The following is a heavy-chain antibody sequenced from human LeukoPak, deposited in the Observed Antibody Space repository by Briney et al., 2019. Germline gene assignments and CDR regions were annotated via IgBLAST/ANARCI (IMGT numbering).Heavy chain of an antibody. CDR3: ARDMYYDSSGYYHGYFDY. CDR2: ISYDGSNK. J-gene: IGHJ4*02. CDR1: GFTFSSYA. V-gene: IGHV3-30*14. D-gene: IGHD3-22*01. Sequence: GRSLRLSCAASGFTFSSYAMHWVRQAPGKGLEWVAVISYDGSNKYNADSVKGRFTISRDNSKNTLYLQMNSLRAEDTAVYYCARDMYYDSSGYYHGYFDYWGQGTLVTVSS.